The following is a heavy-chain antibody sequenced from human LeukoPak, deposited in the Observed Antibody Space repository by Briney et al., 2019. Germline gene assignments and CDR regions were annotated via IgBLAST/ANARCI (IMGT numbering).Heavy chain of an antibody. CDR3: ARDRLRGYSGYVQPFYFDY. D-gene: IGHD5-12*01. CDR2: IIPILGIA. CDR1: GYTFTSYG. V-gene: IGHV1-69*04. J-gene: IGHJ4*02. Sequence: GASVKVSCEASGYTFTSYGISWVRQAPGQGLEWMGRIIPILGIANYAQKFQGRVTITADKSTGTAYMELSSLRSEDTAVYYCARDRLRGYSGYVQPFYFDYWGQGTLVTVSS.